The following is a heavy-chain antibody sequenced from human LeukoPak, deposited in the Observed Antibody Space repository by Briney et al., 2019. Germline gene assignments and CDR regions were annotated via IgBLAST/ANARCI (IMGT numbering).Heavy chain of an antibody. CDR2: FTGSGGST. Sequence: GGSLRLSCAASGFTFNNYAVGWVSQAPGKGLEWVSTFTGSGGSTYYADYVKGRFTISRDNSKNTLYLQMNSLRAEDTAVYYCAKGSRSGGSYYFDFWGQGTLVTVSS. CDR1: GFTFNNYA. D-gene: IGHD2-15*01. J-gene: IGHJ4*02. CDR3: AKGSRSGGSYYFDF. V-gene: IGHV3-23*01.